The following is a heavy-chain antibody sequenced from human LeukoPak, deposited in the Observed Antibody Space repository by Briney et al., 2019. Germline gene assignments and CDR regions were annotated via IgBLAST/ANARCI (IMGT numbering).Heavy chain of an antibody. V-gene: IGHV4-34*01. Sequence: SETLSLTCAAYGESFSDYYWRWIRQPPGKGLEWSGEIKHSGSTNYNPSLKSRVTISVDTSKNQFSLKLSSVTAADTALYYCARRLYQLPRYAFDLWGQGTMVTVSS. CDR3: ARRLYQLPRYAFDL. CDR2: IKHSGST. D-gene: IGHD3-16*02. CDR1: GESFSDYY. J-gene: IGHJ3*01.